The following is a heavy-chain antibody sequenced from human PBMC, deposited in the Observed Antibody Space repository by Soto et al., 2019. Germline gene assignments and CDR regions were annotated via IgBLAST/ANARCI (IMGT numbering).Heavy chain of an antibody. Sequence: GGSLRLSCAASGFTVSSNYMSWVRQAPGKGLEWVSVIYSGGSTYYADSVKGRFTISRDNSKNTLYLQMNSLRAEDTAVYYCAGSYYDILTGLDYWGQGTLVTVS. CDR1: GFTVSSNY. D-gene: IGHD3-9*01. V-gene: IGHV3-53*01. CDR2: IYSGGST. CDR3: AGSYYDILTGLDY. J-gene: IGHJ4*02.